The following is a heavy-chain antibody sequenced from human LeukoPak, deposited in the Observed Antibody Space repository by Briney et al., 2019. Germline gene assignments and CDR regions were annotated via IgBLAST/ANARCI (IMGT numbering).Heavy chain of an antibody. D-gene: IGHD3-10*01. CDR2: MDNFGIK. CDR3: AGAKYYGSGTRPGYLGY. V-gene: IGHV3-53*01. Sequence: QTGGSLRLSCAASDFSVNNNYVDWVRQAPGKGLEWVSCMDNFGIKTYADSVQGRFTVSRDSSRNMVFLQMNSLRVEDTAVYYCAGAKYYGSGTRPGYLGYWGLGTMVTVSS. CDR1: DFSVNNNY. J-gene: IGHJ4*02.